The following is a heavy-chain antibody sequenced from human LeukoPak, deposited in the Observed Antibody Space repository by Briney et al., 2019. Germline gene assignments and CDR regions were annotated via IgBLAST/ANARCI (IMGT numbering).Heavy chain of an antibody. CDR2: VHTSGNP. CDR1: GASISGGSDY. J-gene: IGHJ3*02. CDR3: ARSRRDGYNLDAFDI. V-gene: IGHV4-61*02. Sequence: SETLSLTCSVSGASISGGSDYWIWIRQPAGKTLEYIGRVHTSGNPNYNPSFESRVSISVDTSKNQFSLKLSSVTAADTAVYYCARSRRDGYNLDAFDIWGQGTMVTVSS. D-gene: IGHD5-24*01.